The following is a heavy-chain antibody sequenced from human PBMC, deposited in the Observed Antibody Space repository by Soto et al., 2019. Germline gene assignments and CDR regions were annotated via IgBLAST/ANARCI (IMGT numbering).Heavy chain of an antibody. CDR2: ISGSGGTT. V-gene: IGHV3-23*01. J-gene: IGHJ6*02. CDR3: AKQTRAQGEYYYYGMDV. CDR1: GFIFSSYV. Sequence: EVQLLESGGGLVQPGGSLRLSCAASGFIFSSYVMTWVRQAPGKGLEWVSGISGSGGTTYYADSVKGRFTISRDNFKNTLYLQMNSLRAEDTAVYYCAKQTRAQGEYYYYGMDVWGQGTTVTVSS.